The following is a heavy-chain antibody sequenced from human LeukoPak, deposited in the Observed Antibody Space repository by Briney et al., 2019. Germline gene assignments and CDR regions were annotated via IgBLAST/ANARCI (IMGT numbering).Heavy chain of an antibody. Sequence: ASVKVSCKASSYTFTSYGISWVRQAPGQGLEWMGWISAYNGNTNYAQKLQGRVTMTTDTSTSTAYMELRSLRSDDTAVYYCARAPPFIAVAGSGNWFDPWGQGTLVTVSS. D-gene: IGHD6-19*01. J-gene: IGHJ5*02. CDR2: ISAYNGNT. CDR3: ARAPPFIAVAGSGNWFDP. V-gene: IGHV1-18*01. CDR1: SYTFTSYG.